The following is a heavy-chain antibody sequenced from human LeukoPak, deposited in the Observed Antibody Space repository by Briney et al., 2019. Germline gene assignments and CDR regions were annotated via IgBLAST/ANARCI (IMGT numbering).Heavy chain of an antibody. V-gene: IGHV4-61*01. D-gene: IGHD3-10*01. J-gene: IGHJ4*02. CDR2: IYYSGST. CDR1: GGSVSSGSYY. Sequence: SETLSLTCTVSGGSVSSGSYYWSWIRQPPGKGLEWIGYIYYSGSTNYNPSLKSRVTISVDTSKNQFSLKLNSVTAADTAVYYCARAYYYGSGSMGYWGQGTLVTVSS. CDR3: ARAYYYGSGSMGY.